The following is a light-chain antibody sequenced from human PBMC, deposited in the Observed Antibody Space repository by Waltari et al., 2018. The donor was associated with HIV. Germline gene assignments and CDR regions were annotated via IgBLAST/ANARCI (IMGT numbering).Light chain of an antibody. J-gene: IGKJ5*01. CDR2: DAS. V-gene: IGKV1-33*01. Sequence: DIQMTQSPSSLSASVGDRVTITCQSSQDISNYLNWYQQKPGKAPKLLIYDASNLQTGVPSRFSGSGSGADFTVTISSLQPDDIGTYYCQHYDNLPFTFGQGTRLEIK. CDR3: QHYDNLPFT. CDR1: QDISNY.